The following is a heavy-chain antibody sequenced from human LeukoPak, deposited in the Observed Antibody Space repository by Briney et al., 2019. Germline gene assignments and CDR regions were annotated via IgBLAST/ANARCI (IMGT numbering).Heavy chain of an antibody. CDR2: ISTYNGNT. V-gene: IGHV1-18*01. D-gene: IGHD4-17*01. CDR1: GYSFTSYG. CDR3: ARTPPGPTVTTCGY. J-gene: IGHJ4*02. Sequence: ASVKVSCKASGYSFTSYGISWVRQAPGQGLEWMGWISTYNGNTNYAQKLQGRVTMTTDTSTSTAYMELRSLRSDDTAVYYCARTPPGPTVTTCGYWGQETLVTVSS.